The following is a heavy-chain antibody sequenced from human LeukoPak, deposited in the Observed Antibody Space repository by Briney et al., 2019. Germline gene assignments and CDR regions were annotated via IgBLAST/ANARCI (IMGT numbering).Heavy chain of an antibody. CDR2: ISGSGGST. D-gene: IGHD3-22*01. V-gene: IGHV3-23*01. Sequence: GGSLRLSCAASGSTFSSYAMSWVRQAPGKGLEWVSAISGSGGSTDYADSVKGRFTISRDNSKNTVYLQMNSLRAEDTAVYYCAKDSTYYYDISGYCDYWGQGTLVTVSS. CDR3: AKDSTYYYDISGYCDY. J-gene: IGHJ4*02. CDR1: GSTFSSYA.